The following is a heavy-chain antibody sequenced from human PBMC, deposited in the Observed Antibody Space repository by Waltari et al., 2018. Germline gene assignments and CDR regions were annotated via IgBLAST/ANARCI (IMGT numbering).Heavy chain of an antibody. J-gene: IGHJ4*02. CDR1: GFTFSSHW. V-gene: IGHV3-74*01. D-gene: IGHD4-17*01. CDR3: SRDLQHGDFGRGRDY. Sequence: EVQLEESGGGLVQPGGSLRLSCAASGFTFSSHWMHWVRQAPGKGLVWVSRTNGCGSSTSYADSVKGRFTIARDNAKNTLYLQMNSLRAEDTAVYYCSRDLQHGDFGRGRDYWGQGTLVTVSS. CDR2: TNGCGSST.